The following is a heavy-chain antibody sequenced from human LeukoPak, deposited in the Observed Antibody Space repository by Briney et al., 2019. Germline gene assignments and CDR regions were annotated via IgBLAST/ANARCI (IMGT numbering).Heavy chain of an antibody. CDR3: ARGLAAAGTSYFDY. Sequence: SETLSLTCTVSGVSISIYYWSWIRQPPGKGLEWIGYIYYSGSTNYSPSLKGRVTISVDTSKNQFSLKLSSVTAADTAVYYCARGLAAAGTSYFDYWGQGTLVTVSS. CDR2: IYYSGST. CDR1: GVSISIYY. J-gene: IGHJ4*02. D-gene: IGHD6-13*01. V-gene: IGHV4-59*01.